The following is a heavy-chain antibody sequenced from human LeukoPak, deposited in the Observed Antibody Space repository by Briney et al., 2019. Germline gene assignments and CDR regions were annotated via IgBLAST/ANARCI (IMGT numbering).Heavy chain of an antibody. D-gene: IGHD3-3*01. J-gene: IGHJ6*03. CDR3: AKTRVLRFLEYPYYMDV. Sequence: GGSLRLSCAASGFTFSSYSMNWVRQAPGKGLEWVAVISYDGSNKYYADSVKGRFTISRDNSKNTLYLQMNSLRAEDTAVYYCAKTRVLRFLEYPYYMDVWGKGTTVTVSS. V-gene: IGHV3-30*18. CDR2: ISYDGSNK. CDR1: GFTFSSYS.